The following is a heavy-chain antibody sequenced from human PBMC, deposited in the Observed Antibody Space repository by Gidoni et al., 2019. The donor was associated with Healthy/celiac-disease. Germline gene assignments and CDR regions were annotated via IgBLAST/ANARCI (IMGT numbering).Heavy chain of an antibody. Sequence: QVQLVQSGAEVKKPGASVKVSCQASGYTFTGYYMHLVRQAPGQGLEWMGWINPKSGGTNYAQKFQGWVTMTRDTSISTAYMELSRLRSDDTAVYYCARELRVPAAGEYYYYYGMDVWGQGTTVTVSS. CDR2: INPKSGGT. CDR1: GYTFTGYY. J-gene: IGHJ6*02. V-gene: IGHV1-2*04. D-gene: IGHD2-2*01. CDR3: ARELRVPAAGEYYYYYGMDV.